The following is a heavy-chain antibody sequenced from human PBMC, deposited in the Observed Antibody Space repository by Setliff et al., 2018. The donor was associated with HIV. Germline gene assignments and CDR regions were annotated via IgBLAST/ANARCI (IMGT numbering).Heavy chain of an antibody. D-gene: IGHD2-15*01. CDR3: ARSQGIGNYYMDV. CDR1: GFTFRSHW. CDR2: ISTSGRYI. J-gene: IGHJ6*03. V-gene: IGHV3-21*01. Sequence: GGSLRLSCAGSGFTFRSHWMNWVRQVPGKGLVWVSSISTSGRYIYYSDSVKGRFTISRDDATNSLFLQVNSLRDEDTAVYYCARSQGIGNYYMDVWGTGTTVTVSS.